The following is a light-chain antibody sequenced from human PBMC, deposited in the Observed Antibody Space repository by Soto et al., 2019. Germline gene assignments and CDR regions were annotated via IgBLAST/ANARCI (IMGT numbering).Light chain of an antibody. CDR1: SSDVGGYNY. V-gene: IGLV2-14*01. Sequence: QSVLTQPASVSGSPGQSITISCTGTSSDVGGYNYVSWYQRHPGKVPKLMIYEVSHRPSGVPDRFSGSKSGNTAFLTISGLQADDEADYYCSSFTDSFTLVFGGGTKLTVL. CDR3: SSFTDSFTLV. CDR2: EVS. J-gene: IGLJ3*02.